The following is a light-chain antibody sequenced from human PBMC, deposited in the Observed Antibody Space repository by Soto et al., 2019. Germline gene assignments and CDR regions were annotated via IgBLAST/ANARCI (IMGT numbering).Light chain of an antibody. J-gene: IGLJ3*02. Sequence: FMLTQPHSVSESPGKTVTISCTRSSGSIASNYVQWYQQRPGSAPTTVIYEDNQRPSGVPDRFSGSIDSSSNSASLTISGLKTEGEADYYCQSYDSSNHPWVFGGGTKLTVL. CDR2: EDN. CDR1: SGSIASNY. V-gene: IGLV6-57*03. CDR3: QSYDSSNHPWV.